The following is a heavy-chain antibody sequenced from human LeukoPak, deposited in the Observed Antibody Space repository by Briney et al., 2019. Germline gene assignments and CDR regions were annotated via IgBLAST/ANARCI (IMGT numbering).Heavy chain of an antibody. Sequence: GGSLRLSCAASGFTFSSNYMSWVRQAPGKGLEWVSVIYSGGSTYYADSVKGRFTISRDNSKNTLYLQMNSLRAEDTAVYYCARDNVAVAGFLDYWGQGTLVTVSS. J-gene: IGHJ4*02. CDR3: ARDNVAVAGFLDY. CDR2: IYSGGST. CDR1: GFTFSSNY. D-gene: IGHD6-19*01. V-gene: IGHV3-66*01.